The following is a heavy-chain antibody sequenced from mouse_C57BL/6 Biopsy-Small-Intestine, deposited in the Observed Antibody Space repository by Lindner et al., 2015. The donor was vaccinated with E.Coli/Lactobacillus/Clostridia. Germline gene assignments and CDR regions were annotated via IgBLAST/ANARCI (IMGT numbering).Heavy chain of an antibody. CDR3: ARDGYYLFAY. Sequence: VQLQESGPELVKPGASVKISCKASCYSFTDFNMSWVKQSNGKSLEWIGVINPNYGTTSYNQKFKGKATLTVDQSSSTAYMQLNSLTSEGSAVYYCARDGYYLFAYWGQGTLVTVSA. V-gene: IGHV1-39*01. CDR2: INPNYGTT. J-gene: IGHJ3*01. CDR1: CYSFTDFN. D-gene: IGHD2-3*01.